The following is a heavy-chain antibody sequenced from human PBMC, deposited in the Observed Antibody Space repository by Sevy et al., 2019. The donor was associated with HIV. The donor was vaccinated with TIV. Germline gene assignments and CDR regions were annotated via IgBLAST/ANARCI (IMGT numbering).Heavy chain of an antibody. CDR3: APAGCAKPHDY. CDR1: GFDFSIYS. D-gene: IGHD2-2*02. Sequence: GGSLRLSCAASGFDFSIYSMSWVRQAPGKGLEWVSTLSFGCGKINYADSVKGRFTISRDNSKSSVYLQMNNMRVEDTAVYYRAPAGCAKPHDYWGQGTLVTDSS. V-gene: IGHV3-23*01. CDR2: LSFGCGKI. J-gene: IGHJ4*02.